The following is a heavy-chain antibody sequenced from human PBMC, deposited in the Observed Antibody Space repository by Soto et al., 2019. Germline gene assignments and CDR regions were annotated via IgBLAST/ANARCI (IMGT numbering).Heavy chain of an antibody. CDR3: ARSGVDAVDR. J-gene: IGHJ5*02. Sequence: QIQLVQSGGELRKPGASVKVSCKTSGYTFTRNSISWVRQAPGQGLEWMGWISTNNGNTEFAQKFQGRVTLTTDTSTSTAYMELTSLRSDDTAIYYCARSGVDAVDRWGQGTLVTVSS. CDR2: ISTNNGNT. D-gene: IGHD2-8*01. V-gene: IGHV1-18*04. CDR1: GYTFTRNS.